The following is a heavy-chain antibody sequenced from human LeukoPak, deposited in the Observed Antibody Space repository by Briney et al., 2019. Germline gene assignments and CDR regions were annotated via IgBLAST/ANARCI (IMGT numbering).Heavy chain of an antibody. J-gene: IGHJ6*02. CDR1: GGSISSGGYY. CDR3: ARHYDFWSGSGLDYGMDV. V-gene: IGHV4-31*03. CDR2: IYYSGST. D-gene: IGHD3-3*01. Sequence: PSGTLSLTCTVSGGSISSGGYYWSWIRQHPGKGLEWIGYIYYSGSTYYNPSLKSRVTISVDTSKNQFSLKLSSVTAADTAVYYCARHYDFWSGSGLDYGMDVWGQGTTVTVSS.